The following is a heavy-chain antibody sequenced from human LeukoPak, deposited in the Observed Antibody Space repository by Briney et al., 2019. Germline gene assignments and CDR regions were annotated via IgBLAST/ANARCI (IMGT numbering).Heavy chain of an antibody. J-gene: IGHJ4*02. Sequence: PSETLSLTCTVSGGSISNYYWSWIRQPPGKGLEWIGFISYSGSTNYNPSLKSRVTISVDTSKSQFSLKLSSVTAADTAVYYCARHYYGSGSYSVDSDYWGQGTLVTVSS. CDR2: ISYSGST. CDR1: GGSISNYY. CDR3: ARHYYGSGSYSVDSDY. D-gene: IGHD3-10*01. V-gene: IGHV4-59*08.